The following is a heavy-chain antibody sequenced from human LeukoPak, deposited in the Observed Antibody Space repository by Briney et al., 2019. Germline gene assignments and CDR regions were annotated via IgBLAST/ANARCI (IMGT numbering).Heavy chain of an antibody. V-gene: IGHV1-69*06. Sequence: ASVKVSCKASGGTFSSYAISWVRQAPGQGLEWMGGIIPIFGTANYAQKFQGRVTITADKSTSTAYMELSSLRSEDTAVYYCARVQSAYYYDSSGEFDYWGQGTLVTVSS. J-gene: IGHJ4*02. CDR1: GGTFSSYA. CDR2: IIPIFGTA. D-gene: IGHD3-22*01. CDR3: ARVQSAYYYDSSGEFDY.